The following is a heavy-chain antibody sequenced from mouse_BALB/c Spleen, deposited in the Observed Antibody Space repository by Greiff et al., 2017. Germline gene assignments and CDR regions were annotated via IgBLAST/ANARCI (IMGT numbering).Heavy chain of an antibody. Sequence: VQLQQSGAELVRPGTSVKISCKASGYTFTNYWLGWVKQRPGHGLEWIGDIYPGGGYTNYNEKFKGKATLTADTSSSTAYMQLSSLTSEDSAVYFCARDGNYVRRFAYWGQGTLVTVSA. CDR1: GYTFTNYW. V-gene: IGHV1-63*02. D-gene: IGHD2-1*01. J-gene: IGHJ3*01. CDR2: IYPGGGYT. CDR3: ARDGNYVRRFAY.